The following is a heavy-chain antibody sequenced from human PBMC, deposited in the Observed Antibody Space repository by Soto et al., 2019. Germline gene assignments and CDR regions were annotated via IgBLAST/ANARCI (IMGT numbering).Heavy chain of an antibody. J-gene: IGHJ4*02. CDR1: GGCISSYY. CDR2: IFTSGST. CDR3: ARVTSGTTWSFEF. V-gene: IGHV4-4*07. Sequence: XASLSLTCTVCGGCISSYYWSWIRQPAGEGLQWIGRIFTSGSTNYNPSLKSRVTMSVDTSKNQFSLKLSSVTAADTAVYYCARVTSGTTWSFEFCGQRTLVTVSS. D-gene: IGHD3-10*01.